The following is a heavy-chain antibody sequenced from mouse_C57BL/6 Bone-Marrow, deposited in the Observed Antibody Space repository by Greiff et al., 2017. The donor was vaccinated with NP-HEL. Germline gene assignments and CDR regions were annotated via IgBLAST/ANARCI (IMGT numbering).Heavy chain of an antibody. CDR3: ARGYYYGSYYYAMDY. D-gene: IGHD1-1*01. J-gene: IGHJ4*01. CDR2: ISSGSSTI. CDR1: GFTFSDYG. Sequence: EVQLVASGGGLVKPGGSLKLSCAASGFTFSDYGMHWVRQAPEKGLEWVAYISSGSSTIYYADTVKGRFTISRDNAKNTLFLQRTSLRSEDTAMYYCARGYYYGSYYYAMDYWGQGTAVTVSS. V-gene: IGHV5-17*01.